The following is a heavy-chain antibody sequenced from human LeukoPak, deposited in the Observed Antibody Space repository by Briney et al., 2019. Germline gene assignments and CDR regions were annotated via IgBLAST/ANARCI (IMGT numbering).Heavy chain of an antibody. J-gene: IGHJ4*02. CDR1: GGSISSHY. V-gene: IGHV4-59*11. CDR2: IYYSGST. D-gene: IGHD4-23*01. Sequence: SETLSLTCTVSGGSISSHYWSWIRRPPGKGLEWIGYIYYSGSTNYNPSLKSRVTISVDTSKNQFSLKLSSVTAADTAVYYCARDRYGGRDFDYWGQGTLVTVSS. CDR3: ARDRYGGRDFDY.